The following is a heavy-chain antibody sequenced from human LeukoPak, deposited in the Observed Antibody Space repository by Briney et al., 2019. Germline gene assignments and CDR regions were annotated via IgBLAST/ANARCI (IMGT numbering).Heavy chain of an antibody. D-gene: IGHD3-3*01. CDR1: GFTFSSYS. Sequence: GGSLRLSCAASGFTFSSYSMSWVRQAPGKGLEWVSGINWNGGSTGYADSVKGRFTISRDNAKNSLSLQMNSLRVEDTALYYCARGGISIFGVVIYMDVWGKGTTVTVSS. CDR3: ARGGISIFGVVIYMDV. J-gene: IGHJ6*03. CDR2: INWNGGST. V-gene: IGHV3-20*04.